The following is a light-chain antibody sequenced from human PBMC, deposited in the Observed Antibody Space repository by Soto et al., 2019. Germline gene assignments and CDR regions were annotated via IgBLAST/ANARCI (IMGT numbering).Light chain of an antibody. CDR1: QGISSY. CDR2: AAS. CDR3: QQLNSYPGLT. Sequence: PLTQSPSSLSASVGDRVTITFRARQGISSYLAWYQQKPGKAPKLLIYAASTLQSGVPSRFSGSGSGTDFTLTISSLQPEDFATYYCQQLNSYPGLTFGGGTKVDIK. V-gene: IGKV1-9*01. J-gene: IGKJ4*01.